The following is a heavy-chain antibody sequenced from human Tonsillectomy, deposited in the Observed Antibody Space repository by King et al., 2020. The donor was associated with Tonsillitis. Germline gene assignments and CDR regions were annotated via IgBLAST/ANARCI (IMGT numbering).Heavy chain of an antibody. V-gene: IGHV3-15*01. J-gene: IGHJ1*01. D-gene: IGHD2-2*01. CDR3: TTGVRYCSSTTCYVLEYFHH. CDR2: IKSKTDGGTT. Sequence: EVQLVESGGGLVKPGGSLRLSCAASGFTFSNAWMSWVRQAPGKGLEWVGRIKSKTDGGTTDYAAPVKGRFTISRDDSKNTLYLQMNSLKTEDTAVYFCTTGVRYCSSTTCYVLEYFHHWGQGTLVTVSS. CDR1: GFTFSNAW.